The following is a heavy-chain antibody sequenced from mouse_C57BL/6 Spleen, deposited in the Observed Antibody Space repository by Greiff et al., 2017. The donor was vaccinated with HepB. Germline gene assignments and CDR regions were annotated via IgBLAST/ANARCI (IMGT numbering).Heavy chain of an antibody. CDR1: GYSFTDYN. Sequence: LEESGPELVKPGASVKISCKASGYSFTDYNMNWVKQSNGKSLEWIGVINPNYGTTSYNQKFKGKATLTVDQSSSTAYMQLNSLTSEDSAVYYCARSGRGNYDAMDYWGQGTSVTVSS. CDR3: ARSGRGNYDAMDY. V-gene: IGHV1-39*01. J-gene: IGHJ4*01. CDR2: INPNYGTT. D-gene: IGHD2-1*01.